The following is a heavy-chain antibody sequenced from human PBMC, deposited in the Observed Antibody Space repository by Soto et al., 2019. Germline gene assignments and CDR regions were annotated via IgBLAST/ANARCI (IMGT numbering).Heavy chain of an antibody. D-gene: IGHD5-12*01. Sequence: ASVKVSCKVSGYTLTELSMHWVRQAPGKGLEWMGGFDPEDGETIYAQKFQGRVTMTEDTSTDTAYMELSSLRSEDTAVYYCATDLPTRSGGYDYYYYYGMDVWGQGTTVTVSS. CDR2: FDPEDGET. CDR1: GYTLTELS. V-gene: IGHV1-24*01. J-gene: IGHJ6*02. CDR3: ATDLPTRSGGYDYYYYYGMDV.